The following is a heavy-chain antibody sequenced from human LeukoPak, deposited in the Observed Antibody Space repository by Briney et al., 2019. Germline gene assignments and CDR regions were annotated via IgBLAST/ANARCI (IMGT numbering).Heavy chain of an antibody. V-gene: IGHV4-31*03. CDR1: GGSISSGGYY. CDR2: IYYSGST. D-gene: IGHD6-19*01. CDR3: ARAVAGTRYFDY. Sequence: PSQTLSLTCTVSGGSISSGGYYWSWICQHPGKGLEWIGYIYYSGSTYYNPSLKSRVTISVDTSKNQFSLKLSSVTAADTAVYYCARAVAGTRYFDYWGQGTLVTVSS. J-gene: IGHJ4*02.